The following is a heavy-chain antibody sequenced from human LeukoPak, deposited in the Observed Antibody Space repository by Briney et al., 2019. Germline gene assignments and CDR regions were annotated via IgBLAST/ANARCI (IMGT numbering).Heavy chain of an antibody. CDR3: ANSGSYSPIDY. Sequence: PGGSLRLSCAASGFTFSSYWMHWVRQAPAKGLVWVSRVNTDGSDISYADSVKGRFTISRDNAKNTLYLQMNSLRAEDTAVYYCANSGSYSPIDYWGQGTLVTVSS. CDR1: GFTFSSYW. J-gene: IGHJ4*02. CDR2: VNTDGSDI. D-gene: IGHD1-26*01. V-gene: IGHV3-74*01.